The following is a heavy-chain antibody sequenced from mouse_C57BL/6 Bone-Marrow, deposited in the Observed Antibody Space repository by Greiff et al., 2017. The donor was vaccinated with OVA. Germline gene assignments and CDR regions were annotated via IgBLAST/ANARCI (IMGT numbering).Heavy chain of an antibody. J-gene: IGHJ1*03. Sequence: QVQLQQPGAELVKPGASVKLSCKASGYTFTSYWMHWVKQRPGQGLEWIGMIHPNSGSTNYNEKFKSKATLTVDKSSSTAYMQLSSLTSEDSAVYYCASGGNGSSPSYWYFDVWGTGTTGTVSS. V-gene: IGHV1-64*01. CDR2: IHPNSGST. CDR1: GYTFTSYW. CDR3: ASGGNGSSPSYWYFDV. D-gene: IGHD1-1*01.